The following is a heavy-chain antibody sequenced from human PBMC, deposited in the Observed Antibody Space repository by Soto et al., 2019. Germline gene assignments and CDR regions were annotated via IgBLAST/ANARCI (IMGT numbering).Heavy chain of an antibody. D-gene: IGHD5-12*01. J-gene: IGHJ4*02. CDR1: GDSISRGSYY. CDR3: VRDRGRDGYNKPDV. CDR2: SFYSGSV. Sequence: PSETLSLTCSVSGDSISRGSYYWTWIRQSPGKGLEWIGYSFYSGSVSYNPSLKSRVTISVDTSKNQFSLKLTSVTAADTAVYYCVRDRGRDGYNKPDVWGPGTLVTVSS. V-gene: IGHV4-61*01.